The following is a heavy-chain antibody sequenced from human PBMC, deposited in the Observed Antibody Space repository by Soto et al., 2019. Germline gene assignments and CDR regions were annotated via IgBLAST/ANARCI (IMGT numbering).Heavy chain of an antibody. CDR3: AKVGSGWYYFDY. D-gene: IGHD6-19*01. CDR2: MSGSGAST. Sequence: GGSLRLSCAASGFTFSDYPMSWVRQAPGKGLEWVSGMSGSGASTYYADSVKGRFTISRDNSKNTLYLQMNSLRGEDTAIYYCAKVGSGWYYFDYWGQGTLVTVSS. CDR1: GFTFSDYP. V-gene: IGHV3-23*01. J-gene: IGHJ4*02.